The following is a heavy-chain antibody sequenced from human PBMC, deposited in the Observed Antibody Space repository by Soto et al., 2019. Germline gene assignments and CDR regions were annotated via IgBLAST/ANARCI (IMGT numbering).Heavy chain of an antibody. J-gene: IGHJ4*02. CDR1: GFTFSSYG. D-gene: IGHD3-10*01. CDR2: IWYDGSNK. V-gene: IGHV3-33*06. Sequence: GGSLRLSCAASGFTFSSYGMHWVRQAPGKGLEWVAVIWYDGSNKYYADSVKGRFTISRDNSKNTLYLQMNSLRAEDTAVYYCAKVGNPHPYGSGSTLDYWGQGTLVTVSS. CDR3: AKVGNPHPYGSGSTLDY.